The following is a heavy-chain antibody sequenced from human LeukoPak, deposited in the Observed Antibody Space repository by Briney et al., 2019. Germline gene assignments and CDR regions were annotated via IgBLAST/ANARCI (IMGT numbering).Heavy chain of an antibody. CDR1: GGSISSYY. CDR3: ARVASSSGPYYSYYYYMDV. V-gene: IGHV4-59*01. J-gene: IGHJ6*03. Sequence: SETLSLTCTVSGGSISSYYWSWIRQPPGKGLEWIGYIYYSGSTNYNPSLKSRVTISVDTSKNQFSLKLSSVTAADTAVYYCARVASSSGPYYSYYYYMDVWGKGTTVTVSS. CDR2: IYYSGST. D-gene: IGHD3-22*01.